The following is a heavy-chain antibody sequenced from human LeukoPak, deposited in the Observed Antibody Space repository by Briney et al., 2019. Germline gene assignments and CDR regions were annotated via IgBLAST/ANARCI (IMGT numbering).Heavy chain of an antibody. CDR3: TSNYCSSTSCYAW. D-gene: IGHD2-2*01. Sequence: WIRQPPGKGLEWVGRIKSKTDGGTTDYAAPVKGRFTISRDDSKNTLYLQMNSLKTEDTAVYYCTSNYCSSTSCYAWWGQGTLVTVSS. J-gene: IGHJ4*02. V-gene: IGHV3-15*01. CDR2: IKSKTDGGTT.